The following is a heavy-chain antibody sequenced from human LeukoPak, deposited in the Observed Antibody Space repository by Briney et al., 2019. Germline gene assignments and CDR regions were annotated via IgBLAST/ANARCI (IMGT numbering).Heavy chain of an antibody. J-gene: IGHJ5*02. CDR3: ARALGYYDFWSGSSSPSNWFDP. CDR1: GGSINFYY. Sequence: SETLSLTCTVSGGSINFYYWSWIRQSPGKGLEWIGNIYYSGSINYNPSLTSRVTISVDTSKNQFSLILSSVTAADTAVYYCARALGYYDFWSGSSSPSNWFDPWGQGTLVTVSS. D-gene: IGHD3-3*01. V-gene: IGHV4-59*01. CDR2: IYYSGSI.